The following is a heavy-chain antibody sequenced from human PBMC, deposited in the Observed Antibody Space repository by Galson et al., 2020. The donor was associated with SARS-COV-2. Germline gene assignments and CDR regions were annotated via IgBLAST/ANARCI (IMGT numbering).Heavy chain of an antibody. D-gene: IGHD2-2*01. CDR2: IYYSGST. V-gene: IGHV4-31*03. CDR3: ARVGCSSTSCSGGFDY. J-gene: IGHJ4*02. CDR1: GGSISSGGYY. Sequence: ETSETLSLTCTVSGGSISSGGYYWSWIRQHPGKGLEWIGYIYYSGSTYYNPSLKSRVTISVDTSKNQFSLKLSSVTAADTAVYYCARVGCSSTSCSGGFDYWGQGTLVTVSS.